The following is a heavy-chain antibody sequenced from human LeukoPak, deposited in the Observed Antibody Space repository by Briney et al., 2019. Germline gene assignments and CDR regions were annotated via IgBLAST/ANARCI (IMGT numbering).Heavy chain of an antibody. CDR3: TTEYMTSAWRWGY. CDR2: FDIEDEKR. V-gene: IGHV1-24*01. D-gene: IGHD3-16*01. Sequence: ASVKVSCKVSGHTLTELSIHWVRQAPGKGLEWLGGFDIEDEKRWYERKFRGRVTVTEDTSIDTAYIELSGLTSDDTAVYFCTTEYMTSAWRWGYWGQGTLVVVSS. J-gene: IGHJ4*02. CDR1: GHTLTELS.